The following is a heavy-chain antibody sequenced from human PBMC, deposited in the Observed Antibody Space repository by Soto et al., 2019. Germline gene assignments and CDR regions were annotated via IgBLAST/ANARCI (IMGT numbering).Heavy chain of an antibody. CDR1: GFTFSSYG. CDR3: ARVLAAFDTTYSDYIWGSLGY. Sequence: QVQLVESGGGVVQPGRSLRLSCAASGFTFSSYGMHWVRQAPGKGLEWVAVIWYDGSNKYYADSVKGRFTISRDNSKNTLYLQMNSLRAEDTAVYYCARVLAAFDTTYSDYIWGSLGYWGQGTLVTVSS. D-gene: IGHD3-16*01. J-gene: IGHJ4*02. V-gene: IGHV3-33*01. CDR2: IWYDGSNK.